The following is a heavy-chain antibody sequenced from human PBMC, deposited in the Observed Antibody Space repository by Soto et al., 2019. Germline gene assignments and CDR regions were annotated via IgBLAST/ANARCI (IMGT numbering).Heavy chain of an antibody. J-gene: IGHJ6*02. CDR1: GFTFSSYA. CDR3: ARDVESGSSQYYYYYYGMDV. Sequence: QVQLVESGGGVVQPGRSLRLSCAASGFTFSSYAMHWVRQAPGKGLEWVAVISYDGSNKYYADSVKGRFTISRDNSKNTLYLQMNSLRAEDTAVYYCARDVESGSSQYYYYYYGMDVWGQVTTVTVSS. V-gene: IGHV3-30-3*01. D-gene: IGHD1-26*01. CDR2: ISYDGSNK.